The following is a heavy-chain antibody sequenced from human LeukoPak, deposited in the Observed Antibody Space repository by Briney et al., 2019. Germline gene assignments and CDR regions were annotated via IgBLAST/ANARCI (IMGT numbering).Heavy chain of an antibody. D-gene: IGHD2-15*01. J-gene: IGHJ6*04. V-gene: IGHV1-69*13. CDR1: GGTFSSYA. CDR3: ARESCSGGSCYSPGYHYYGMDV. CDR2: IIPIFGAA. Sequence: SVKVSCKASGGTFSSYAISWVRQAPGQGLEWMGGIIPIFGAANYAQKFQGRVTITADESTSTAYMELSSLRSEDPAVYYCARESCSGGSCYSPGYHYYGMDVWGKGTTVTVSS.